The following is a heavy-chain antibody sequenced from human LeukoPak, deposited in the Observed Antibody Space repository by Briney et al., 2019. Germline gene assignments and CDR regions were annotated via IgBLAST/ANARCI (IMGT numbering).Heavy chain of an antibody. D-gene: IGHD3-10*01. CDR1: GFTFSSYA. J-gene: IGHJ4*02. CDR2: ISGSGGST. CDR3: AKPPRSSIDY. Sequence: GGSLRLSCAAAGFTFSSYAMSWVRQAPGKGLEGVSAISGSGGSTYYADSVKGRFTISRDNSKNTLYLQMNSLRAEDTAVYYCAKPPRSSIDYWGQGTLVTVSS. V-gene: IGHV3-23*01.